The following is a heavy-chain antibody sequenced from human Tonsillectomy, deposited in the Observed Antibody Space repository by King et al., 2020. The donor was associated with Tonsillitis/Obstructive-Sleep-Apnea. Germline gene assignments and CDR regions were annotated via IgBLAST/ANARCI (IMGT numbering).Heavy chain of an antibody. CDR3: ARDLAAGTNYYYGMDV. CDR2: IIPNTGGT. V-gene: IGHV1-2*02. Sequence: VQLVESGAEVKKPGASVKVSCKASGYTFTGYYIHWVRQAPGQGLEWMGWIIPNTGGTNYAQQFQGRVTMTRDTSISTAYMELRRLRSDDTAVYYCARDLAAGTNYYYGMDVWGQGTTVTVSS. CDR1: GYTFTGYY. D-gene: IGHD1-1*01. J-gene: IGHJ6*02.